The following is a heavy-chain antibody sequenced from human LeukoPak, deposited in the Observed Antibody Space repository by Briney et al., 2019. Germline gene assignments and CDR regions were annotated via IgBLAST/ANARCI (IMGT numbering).Heavy chain of an antibody. CDR2: INRSGST. CDR1: GGSFSGYY. D-gene: IGHD3-10*02. Sequence: SETLSLTCAVYGGSFSGYYWSWIRQPPGKGLEWIGEINRSGSTNYNPSLKSRVTISVDTSKNQFSLKLSSVTAADTAVYYCARGWYYYVAFDIWGQGTMVTVSS. CDR3: ARGWYYYVAFDI. J-gene: IGHJ3*02. V-gene: IGHV4-34*01.